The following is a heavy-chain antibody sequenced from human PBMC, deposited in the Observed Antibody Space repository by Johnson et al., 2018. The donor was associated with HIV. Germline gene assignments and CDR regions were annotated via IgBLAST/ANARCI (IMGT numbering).Heavy chain of an antibody. CDR1: GFNFSNYG. Sequence: QVQLVESGGGLVQPGRSLRLSCAASGFNFSNYGMYWVRQAPGKGVEWVAVISYDGSNKYYADSVKGRFTISRDNSKNTLYLQRNSLRAEDTAVYYCARDCTGGVCLNDAFDIWGQGTMVTVSS. CDR3: ARDCTGGVCLNDAFDI. J-gene: IGHJ3*02. V-gene: IGHV3-30*19. CDR2: ISYDGSNK. D-gene: IGHD2-8*02.